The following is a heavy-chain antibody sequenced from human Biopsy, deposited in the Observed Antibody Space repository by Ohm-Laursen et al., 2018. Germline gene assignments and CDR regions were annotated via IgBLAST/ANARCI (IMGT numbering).Heavy chain of an antibody. V-gene: IGHV1-18*01. CDR3: ARVPAYPSIDGYYGLDL. Sequence: ASVKVSCNASGYTFTTYGISWVRQAPGHGLEWMGWINPNSGNANYAQSFQGRLTVTRDTSITTAYMELTSLTSDDTAIYYCARVPAYPSIDGYYGLDLWGQGTTVIVSS. CDR2: INPNSGNA. J-gene: IGHJ6*02. CDR1: GYTFTTYG. D-gene: IGHD2-15*01.